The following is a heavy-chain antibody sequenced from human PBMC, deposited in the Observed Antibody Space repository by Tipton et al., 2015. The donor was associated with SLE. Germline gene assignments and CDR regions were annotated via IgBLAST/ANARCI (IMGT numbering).Heavy chain of an antibody. CDR2: ISSNGNST. Sequence: SLRLSCAASGITFSRYAMYWVRQAPGKGLEYVSAISSNGNSTYYANSVKGRFTISRDNSKNTLYLQMGSLKAEDMAVYYCARGGVGATHFDYWGQGALVIGSS. V-gene: IGHV3-64*01. CDR3: ARGGVGATHFDY. CDR1: GITFSRYA. D-gene: IGHD1-26*01. J-gene: IGHJ4*02.